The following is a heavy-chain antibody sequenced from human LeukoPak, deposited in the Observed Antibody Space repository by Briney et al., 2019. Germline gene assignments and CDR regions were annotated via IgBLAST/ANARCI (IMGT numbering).Heavy chain of an antibody. J-gene: IGHJ4*02. CDR2: IYYSGST. D-gene: IGHD1-1*01. V-gene: IGHV4-39*01. CDR3: ARPGWKGSLDY. CDR1: GGSISSSSYY. Sequence: SETLSLTCTVSGGSISSSSYYWGWIRQPPGKGLEWIGCIYYSGSTYYNPSLKSRVTISVDTSKNQFSLKLSSVTAADTAVYYCARPGWKGSLDYWGQGTLVTVSS.